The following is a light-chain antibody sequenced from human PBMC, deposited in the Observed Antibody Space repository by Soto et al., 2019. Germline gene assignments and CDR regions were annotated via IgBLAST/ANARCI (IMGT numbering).Light chain of an antibody. V-gene: IGKV1-33*01. CDR2: DAS. CDR1: QDISNY. J-gene: IGKJ3*01. CDR3: QQYDNLLRFT. Sequence: DIQMTQSPSSLSASVGDRDTITCQASQDISNYLNWYQQKPGKAPKLLIYDASNLETGVPSRFSGSGSGTDFTFTISSLQPEDIATYYCQQYDNLLRFTFGPGTKVDIK.